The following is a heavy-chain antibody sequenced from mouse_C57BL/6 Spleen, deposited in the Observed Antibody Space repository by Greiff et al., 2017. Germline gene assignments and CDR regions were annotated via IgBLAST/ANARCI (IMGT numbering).Heavy chain of an antibody. CDR2: IYPRDGST. J-gene: IGHJ4*01. D-gene: IGHD2-4*01. V-gene: IGHV1-78*01. Sequence: VKLVESDAELVKPGASVKISCKVSGYTFTDHTIHWMKQRPEQGLEWIGYIYPRDGSTKYNEKFKGKATLTADKSSSTAYMQLNSLTTEDSAVYFCAREDDYDYAMDYWGQGTSVTVSS. CDR3: AREDDYDYAMDY. CDR1: GYTFTDHT.